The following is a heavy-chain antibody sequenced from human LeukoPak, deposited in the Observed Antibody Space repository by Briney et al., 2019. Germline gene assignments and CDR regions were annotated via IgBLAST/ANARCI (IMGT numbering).Heavy chain of an antibody. Sequence: PGGSLRLSCAASGFTVSSNYMGWVRQAPGKGLEWVSVIYSGGSTYYADSVKGRFTISRDNSKNTLYLQMNSLRAEDTAVYYCARDKRRGYSYGLDAFDIWGQGTMVTVSS. CDR3: ARDKRRGYSYGLDAFDI. CDR2: IYSGGST. D-gene: IGHD5-18*01. J-gene: IGHJ3*02. CDR1: GFTVSSNY. V-gene: IGHV3-66*01.